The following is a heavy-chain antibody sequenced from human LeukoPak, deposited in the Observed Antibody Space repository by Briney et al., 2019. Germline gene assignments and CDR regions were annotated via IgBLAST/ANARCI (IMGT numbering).Heavy chain of an antibody. J-gene: IGHJ4*02. CDR3: AKEGITMVRGVIAGGRYFDY. V-gene: IGHV3-23*01. Sequence: HTGGSLRLSCAASGFTFSSYVMSWVRQAPGKGLEWVSGISGRGSSTYYADSVKGRFTISRDNSKNTLYLQMNSLRAEDTAVYYCAKEGITMVRGVIAGGRYFDYWGQGTLVTVSS. CDR1: GFTFSSYV. D-gene: IGHD3-10*01. CDR2: ISGRGSST.